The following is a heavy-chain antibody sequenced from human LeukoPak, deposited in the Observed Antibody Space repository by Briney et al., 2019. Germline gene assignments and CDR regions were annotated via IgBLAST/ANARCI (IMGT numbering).Heavy chain of an antibody. D-gene: IGHD1-14*01. CDR1: GFTFSSYS. CDR3: ARATEQGAFDI. Sequence: GGSLRLSCAASGFTFSSYSMNWVRQAPGKGLEWVSSISSSSSYIYCADSVKGRFTISRDNAKNSLYLQMNSLRAEDTAVYYCARATEQGAFDIWGQGTMVTVSS. V-gene: IGHV3-21*01. CDR2: ISSSSSYI. J-gene: IGHJ3*02.